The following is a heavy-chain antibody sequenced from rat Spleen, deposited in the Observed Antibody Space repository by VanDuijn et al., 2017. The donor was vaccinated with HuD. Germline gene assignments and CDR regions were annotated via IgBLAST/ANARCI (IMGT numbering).Heavy chain of an antibody. V-gene: IGHV5S10*01. CDR1: GFTFSDYN. Sequence: EVQLVESGGGLVQPGRSLKLSCAASGFTFSDYNMAWVRQSPKKGLEWVSTIIYDGSRTFYRDSVKGRFTISRDNAKSTLYLQMNSLRSEDTATYYCARLAYYYDGSYYYSWFAYWGQGTLVTVSS. CDR3: ARLAYYYDGSYYYSWFAY. J-gene: IGHJ3*01. CDR2: IIYDGSRT. D-gene: IGHD1-12*02.